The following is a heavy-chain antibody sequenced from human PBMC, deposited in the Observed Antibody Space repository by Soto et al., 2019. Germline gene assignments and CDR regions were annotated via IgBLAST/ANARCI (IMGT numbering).Heavy chain of an antibody. D-gene: IGHD3-9*01. CDR2: IIPIFGTA. CDR1: GGTFSSYA. J-gene: IGHJ6*02. V-gene: IGHV1-69*12. CDR3: AREPDWSRPPTRLPMDV. Sequence: QVQLVQSGAEVKKPGSSVKVSCKASGGTFSSYAISWVRQAPGQGLEWMGGIIPIFGTANYAQKFQGRVTITADESTSTAYMELGSLRSEDTAVYYCAREPDWSRPPTRLPMDVWGQGTAVTVSS.